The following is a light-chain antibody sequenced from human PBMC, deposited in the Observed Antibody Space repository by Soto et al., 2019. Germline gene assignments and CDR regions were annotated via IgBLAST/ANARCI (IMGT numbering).Light chain of an antibody. CDR2: GTS. V-gene: IGKV3-20*01. Sequence: EIVLTQSPGTLSVSPGARATLSCRASQTISSNNLAWYQQKPGQAPSLLIYGTSSRATGIPDRLSGSGSGTDFTLTISRLEAEDSAIYYCQQYGSWTFGQGTKVEI. J-gene: IGKJ1*01. CDR1: QTISSNN. CDR3: QQYGSWT.